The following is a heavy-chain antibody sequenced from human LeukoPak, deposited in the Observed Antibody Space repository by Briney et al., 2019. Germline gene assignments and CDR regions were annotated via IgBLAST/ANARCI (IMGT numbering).Heavy chain of an antibody. V-gene: IGHV1-2*02. J-gene: IGHJ3*02. CDR2: INPSSGDT. Sequence: ASVKVSCKASGYTFSGYYMHWVRQAPGQGREWMGWINPSSGDTHFAQKFQGRVTMTRDTSIRTGYMELSRLRSDDTAVYYCAKGGSSSYNAFDIWGHGTMVTVSS. CDR1: GYTFSGYY. D-gene: IGHD6-13*01. CDR3: AKGGSSSYNAFDI.